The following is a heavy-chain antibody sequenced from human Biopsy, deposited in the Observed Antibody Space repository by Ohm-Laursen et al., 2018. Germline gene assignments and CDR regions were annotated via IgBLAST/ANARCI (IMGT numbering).Heavy chain of an antibody. CDR3: ARGMRTTGWPYFDY. J-gene: IGHJ4*02. V-gene: IGHV4-61*01. Sequence: SDTLSLTCTLSGYSIIPSGPENWSWIRQPPGQGLQYIGFIYSGGNTNYNPSLRSRVTMSVDTPKNQFSLRLNSVTAADTAVYYCARGMRTTGWPYFDYWGQGILVTVSS. D-gene: IGHD2/OR15-2a*01. CDR2: IYSGGNT. CDR1: GYSIIPSGPEN.